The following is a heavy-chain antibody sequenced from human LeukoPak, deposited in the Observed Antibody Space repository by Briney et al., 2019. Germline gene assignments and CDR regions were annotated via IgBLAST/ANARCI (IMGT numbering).Heavy chain of an antibody. V-gene: IGHV3-23*01. J-gene: IGHJ4*02. D-gene: IGHD6-6*01. CDR1: GFTFSSYG. Sequence: PGGSLGLSCAASGFTFSSYGMSWVRQAPGKGLEWVSSVSGSGGSTYYADSVKGRFTISRDNSKNTLYLQMNSLRAEDTAVYYCAKVFSSDVATFDYWGQGTLVTVSS. CDR2: VSGSGGST. CDR3: AKVFSSDVATFDY.